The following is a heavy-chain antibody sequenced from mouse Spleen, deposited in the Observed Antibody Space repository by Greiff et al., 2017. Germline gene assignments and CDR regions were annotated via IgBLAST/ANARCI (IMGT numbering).Heavy chain of an antibody. CDR3: ASRRGLLYYFDY. CDR2: ISSGGSYT. D-gene: IGHD1-1*01. CDR1: GFTFSSYA. V-gene: IGHV5-9-3*01. Sequence: EVQRVESGGGLVKPGGSLKLSCAASGFTFSSYAMSWVRQTPEKRLEWVATISSGGSYTYYPDSVKGRFTISRDNAKNTLYLQMSSLRSEDTAMYYCASRRGLLYYFDYWGQGTTLTVSS. J-gene: IGHJ2*01.